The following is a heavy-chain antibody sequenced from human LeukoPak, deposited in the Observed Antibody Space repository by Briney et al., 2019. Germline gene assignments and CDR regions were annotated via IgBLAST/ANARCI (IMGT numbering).Heavy chain of an antibody. J-gene: IGHJ6*03. D-gene: IGHD5-18*01. CDR2: INPNSSGT. Sequence: ASVKVSCKASGYTFTGYYIHWVRQAPGQGLEWMGWINPNSSGTNYAQKFQGRVTMTRDTSISTAYMELSALRSDDTAVYYCARDLNTATSYYYYYMDVWGIGTTVTISS. V-gene: IGHV1-2*02. CDR3: ARDLNTATSYYYYYMDV. CDR1: GYTFTGYY.